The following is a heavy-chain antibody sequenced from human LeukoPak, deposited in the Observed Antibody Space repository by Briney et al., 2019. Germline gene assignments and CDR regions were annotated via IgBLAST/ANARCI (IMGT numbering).Heavy chain of an antibody. D-gene: IGHD4-17*01. J-gene: IGHJ1*01. CDR3: ARVTRVDYGDNEYFQH. V-gene: IGHV4-59*08. CDR2: IYYSGST. Sequence: KASETLSLTCTVSGGSISSYYWSWIRQPPGKGLEWIGYIYYSGSTYYNPSLKSRVTISVDASKNQFSLKLSSVTAADTAVYYCARVTRVDYGDNEYFQHWGQGTLVTVSS. CDR1: GGSISSYY.